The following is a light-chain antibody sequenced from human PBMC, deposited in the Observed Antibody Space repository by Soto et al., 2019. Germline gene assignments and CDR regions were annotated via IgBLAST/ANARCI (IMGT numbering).Light chain of an antibody. CDR2: GAS. V-gene: IGKV3-20*01. CDR1: QTIRSNY. CDR3: QQYGSSPLT. J-gene: IGKJ1*01. Sequence: ETVLTQSPGTLSLSPGERATLSCRASQTIRSNYLAWYRQTPRQAPRLLFYGASNSATGIADRFSSSGAGTVFPLIISRLEHEVFALYYWQQYGSSPLTFGQGTKVEIK.